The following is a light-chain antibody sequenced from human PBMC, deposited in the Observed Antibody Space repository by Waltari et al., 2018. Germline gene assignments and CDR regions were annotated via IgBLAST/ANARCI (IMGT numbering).Light chain of an antibody. CDR3: NSRDSNNHHAVL. CDR1: SLRRYY. J-gene: IGLJ3*02. V-gene: IGLV3-19*01. CDR2: DRN. Sequence: SSELTQDPAVSVALGQTVRITCQGDSLRRYYASWYQQKTGQAPLRVIYDRNNRPYGIHDRFSGSSSGNTASLTITGAQAEDEADYYCNSRDSNNHHAVLFGEGTRLTVL.